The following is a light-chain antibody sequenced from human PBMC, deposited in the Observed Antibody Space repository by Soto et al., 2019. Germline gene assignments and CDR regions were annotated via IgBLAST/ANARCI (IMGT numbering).Light chain of an antibody. CDR2: EVS. CDR1: SSNVGNYNL. V-gene: IGLV2-14*02. Sequence: QSALTQPASVSGSPGQSITISCTGTSSNVGNYNLVSWYQQHPGKAPKLMIYEVSNRPSGVSDRFSGSKSGNTASLTISGLQAEDEGDYYCYSYTSSSTVVFGGGTKLTVL. J-gene: IGLJ2*01. CDR3: YSYTSSSTVV.